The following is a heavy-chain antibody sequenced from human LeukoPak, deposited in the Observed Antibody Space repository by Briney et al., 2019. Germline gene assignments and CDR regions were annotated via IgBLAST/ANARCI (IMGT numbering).Heavy chain of an antibody. CDR2: ISAYNGNT. CDR1: GYTFTSYG. J-gene: IGHJ5*02. D-gene: IGHD3-9*01. Sequence: VASVKVPCKASGYTFTSYGISWVRQAPGQGLEWMGWISAYNGNTNYAQKLQGRVTMTTDTSTSTAYMELRSLRSGDTAVYYCARDGEVRYFDWLSQPNWFDPWGQGTLVTVSS. V-gene: IGHV1-18*04. CDR3: ARDGEVRYFDWLSQPNWFDP.